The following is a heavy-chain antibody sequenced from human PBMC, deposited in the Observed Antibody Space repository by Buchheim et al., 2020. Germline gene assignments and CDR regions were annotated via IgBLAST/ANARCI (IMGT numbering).Heavy chain of an antibody. CDR3: AKDRRIAAAGIFSRAVALGY. CDR2: ISGSGGST. V-gene: IGHV3-23*01. J-gene: IGHJ4*02. D-gene: IGHD6-13*01. CDR1: GFTFSSYA. Sequence: EVQLLESGGGLVQPGGSLRLSCAASGFTFSSYAMSWVRQAPGKGLEWVSAISGSGGSTYYADSVKGRFTISRDTSKNTLYLQMNSLRAEDTAVYYCAKDRRIAAAGIFSRAVALGYWGQGTL.